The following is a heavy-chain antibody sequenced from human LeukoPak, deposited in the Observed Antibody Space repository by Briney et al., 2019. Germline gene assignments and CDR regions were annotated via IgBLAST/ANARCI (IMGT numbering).Heavy chain of an antibody. CDR1: GFMFSSYG. Sequence: GGSLRLSCAASGFMFSSYGMHWVRQAPGMGLEWVALIRYDGSNEYYTDSVKGRFTISSDNSKNTLYLQMSSLRGDDTAVYYCAKDRLLGNFDYWGQGILVAVSS. J-gene: IGHJ4*02. CDR3: AKDRLLGNFDY. V-gene: IGHV3-30*02. CDR2: IRYDGSNE. D-gene: IGHD2-8*02.